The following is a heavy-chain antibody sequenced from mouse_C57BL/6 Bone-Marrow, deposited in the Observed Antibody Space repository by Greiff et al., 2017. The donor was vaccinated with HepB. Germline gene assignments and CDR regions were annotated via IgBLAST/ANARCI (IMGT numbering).Heavy chain of an antibody. CDR2: ISYDGSN. J-gene: IGHJ2*01. V-gene: IGHV3-6*01. D-gene: IGHD1-1*01. Sequence: DVQLQESGPGLVKPSQSLSLTCSVTGYSITSGYYWNWIRQFPGNKLEWMGYISYDGSNNYNPSLKNRISITRDTSKNQFFLKLNSVTTEDTATYYCARGGTTVPLDYWGQGTTLTVSS. CDR3: ARGGTTVPLDY. CDR1: GYSITSGYY.